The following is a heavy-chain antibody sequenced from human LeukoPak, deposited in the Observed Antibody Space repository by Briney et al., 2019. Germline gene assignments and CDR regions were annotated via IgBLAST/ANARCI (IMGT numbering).Heavy chain of an antibody. J-gene: IGHJ6*02. CDR1: GYTFTSYG. Sequence: ASVKVSCKASGYTFTSYGISWVRQAPGQGLEWMGRIIPILGIANYAQKFQGRVTITADKSTSTAYTELSSLRSEDTAVYYCARDRDDYYYYGMDVWGQGTTVTVSS. CDR2: IIPILGIA. CDR3: ARDRDDYYYYGMDV. V-gene: IGHV1-69*04.